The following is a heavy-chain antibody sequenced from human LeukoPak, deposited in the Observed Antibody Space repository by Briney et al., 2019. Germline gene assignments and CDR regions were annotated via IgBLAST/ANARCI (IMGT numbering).Heavy chain of an antibody. J-gene: IGHJ4*02. CDR3: ARDFLLQSEGLFDY. V-gene: IGHV4-4*07. D-gene: IGHD4-11*01. Sequence: SPTLSLTCTLSAGSIRSYHWSWIRQPARKGLEWIGRLYISGSTNYNPSLKSRVTMSVDTSKNQFSLRLNSVTAADTAVYYCARDFLLQSEGLFDYWGQGTLVTVSS. CDR2: LYISGST. CDR1: AGSIRSYH.